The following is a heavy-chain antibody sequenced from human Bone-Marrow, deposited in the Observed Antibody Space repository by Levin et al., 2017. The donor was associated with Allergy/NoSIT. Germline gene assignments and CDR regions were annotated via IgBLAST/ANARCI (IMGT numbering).Heavy chain of an antibody. D-gene: IGHD2-15*01. Sequence: SETLSLTCAVYGGSFSGYYWSWIRQPPGKGLEWIGEINHSGSTNYNPSLKSRVTISVDTSKNQFSLKLSSVTAADTAVYYCARALYCSGGSCYDWFDPWGQGTLVTVSS. CDR3: ARALYCSGGSCYDWFDP. CDR1: GGSFSGYY. CDR2: INHSGST. V-gene: IGHV4-34*01. J-gene: IGHJ5*02.